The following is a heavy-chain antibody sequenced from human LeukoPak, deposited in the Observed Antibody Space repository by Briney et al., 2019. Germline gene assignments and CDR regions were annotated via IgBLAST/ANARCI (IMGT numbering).Heavy chain of an antibody. Sequence: TSETLSLTCAVYGGSFSGYHWTWIRQSPGKGLEWIGDINPSGSTYYNPSLKSRLTISVDTSKNQFSLKLRSVTAADTAVYYCARGRHDITMIVVVMTSVSYYLDVWGKGTTVTVS. CDR2: INPSGST. V-gene: IGHV4-34*01. J-gene: IGHJ6*03. CDR1: GGSFSGYH. D-gene: IGHD3-22*01. CDR3: ARGRHDITMIVVVMTSVSYYLDV.